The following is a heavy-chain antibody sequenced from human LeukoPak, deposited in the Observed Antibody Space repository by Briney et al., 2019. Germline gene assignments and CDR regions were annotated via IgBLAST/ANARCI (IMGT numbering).Heavy chain of an antibody. D-gene: IGHD3-22*01. CDR2: INQDGIER. CDR1: GFTFSLYW. V-gene: IGHV3-7*01. Sequence: PGGSLRPSCAASGFTFSLYWMTWVRQAPGKGLEWVANINQDGIERYYVDSVKGRFTISRDNAKNSLYLQMNSLRAEDTAIYYCATYYYDNSGLIWGQGTLVTVSS. CDR3: ATYYYDNSGLI. J-gene: IGHJ4*02.